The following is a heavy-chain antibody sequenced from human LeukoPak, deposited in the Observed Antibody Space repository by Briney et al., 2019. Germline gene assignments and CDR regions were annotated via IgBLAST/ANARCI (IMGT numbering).Heavy chain of an antibody. V-gene: IGHV1-69*13. CDR1: GGTFSSYA. D-gene: IGHD6-19*01. CDR3: ARDGGYSSGWLSEYYFDY. Sequence: SVKVSCKASGGTFSSYAISWVRQAPGQGLEWMGGIIPIFGTANYAQKFQGRVTITADESTSTAYMELSSLRSEDTAVYYCARDGGYSSGWLSEYYFDYWGQGTLVTVSS. CDR2: IIPIFGTA. J-gene: IGHJ4*02.